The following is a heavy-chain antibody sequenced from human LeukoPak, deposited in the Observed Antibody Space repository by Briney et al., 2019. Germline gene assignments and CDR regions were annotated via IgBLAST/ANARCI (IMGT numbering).Heavy chain of an antibody. D-gene: IGHD2-21*01. CDR1: GGTFSSYA. V-gene: IGHV1-2*02. J-gene: IGHJ4*02. CDR3: ANDQGESGGGDCCPFDS. CDR2: INPNSGGT. Sequence: GASVKFSCKASGGTFSSYAISWVRQAPGRGLEWMGWINPNSGGTKYAQKFQGRVTMTRDTSITTAYLELSSLRSDDTAVYYCANDQGESGGGDCCPFDSWGQGTLVTVSS.